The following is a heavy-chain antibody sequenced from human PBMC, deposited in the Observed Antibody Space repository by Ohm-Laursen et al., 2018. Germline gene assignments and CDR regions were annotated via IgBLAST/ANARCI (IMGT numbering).Heavy chain of an antibody. V-gene: IGHV4-59*12. J-gene: IGHJ3*02. CDR1: GGSISSYY. D-gene: IGHD3-16*01. CDR2: MYYSGST. Sequence: GTLSLTCIVSGGSISSYYWSWIRQTPGKGLEWIAYMYYSGSTSYNPSLKSRVTISVDMSKNQFSLKLSSVTAADTAVYYCAITVATTLGEVAFDIWGQGTMVTVSS. CDR3: AITVATTLGEVAFDI.